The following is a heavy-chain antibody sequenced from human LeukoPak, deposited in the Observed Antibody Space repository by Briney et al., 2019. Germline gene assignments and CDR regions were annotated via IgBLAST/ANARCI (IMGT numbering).Heavy chain of an antibody. CDR3: AKDLRTLDAFDI. CDR2: ISGSGGGT. Sequence: GGSLRLSCAASGFTFSSYAMSRVRQAPGKGLEWVSAISGSGGGTYYADSVKGRFTISRDTSKNTLYLQMNSLRAEDTAVYYCAKDLRTLDAFDIWGQGTMVTVSS. J-gene: IGHJ3*02. V-gene: IGHV3-23*01. CDR1: GFTFSSYA.